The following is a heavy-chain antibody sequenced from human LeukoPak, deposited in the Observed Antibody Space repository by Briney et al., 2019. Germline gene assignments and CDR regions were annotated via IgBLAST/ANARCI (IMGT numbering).Heavy chain of an antibody. CDR1: GFTFSSYG. D-gene: IGHD2-21*01. CDR3: APRVVVIAAPFDY. V-gene: IGHV3-30*02. CDR2: IRYDGSNK. J-gene: IGHJ4*02. Sequence: GGSLRLSCAASGFTFSSYGIHWVRRAPGKGLEWVAFIRYDGSNKYYADSVKGRFTISRDNSKNTLYPQMNSLRAEDTAVYYCAPRVVVIAAPFDYWGQGTLVTVSS.